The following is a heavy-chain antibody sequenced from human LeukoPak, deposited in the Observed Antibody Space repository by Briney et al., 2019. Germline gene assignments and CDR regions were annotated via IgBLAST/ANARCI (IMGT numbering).Heavy chain of an antibody. Sequence: PPETLSLTCTVSGGSISSYYWSWVQQPAGKGLEWIGYIYYSGSANYNPSLKSRVTISVDTSKNQFSLRLSSVTAADTAVYYCARVGDISGYSVFDSWGQGTLVTVSS. CDR3: ARVGDISGYSVFDS. V-gene: IGHV4-59*01. D-gene: IGHD3-22*01. J-gene: IGHJ4*02. CDR2: IYYSGSA. CDR1: GGSISSYY.